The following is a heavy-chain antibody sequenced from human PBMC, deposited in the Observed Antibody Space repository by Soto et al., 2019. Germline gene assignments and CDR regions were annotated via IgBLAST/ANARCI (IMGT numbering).Heavy chain of an antibody. Sequence: QVQLVESGGGVVQSGRSLRLSCAVSGLTFSRSNMHWVRQAPGKGLEWLGVIWYDGDHKYYSDSVKGRFTMSRDNSKNTLYLQMDSLTTDDTAVYYCVRDPIHFPAGYFDYWGQGTLVTVPS. CDR1: GLTFSRSN. CDR2: IWYDGDHK. V-gene: IGHV3-33*01. CDR3: VRDPIHFPAGYFDY. J-gene: IGHJ4*02. D-gene: IGHD3-3*02.